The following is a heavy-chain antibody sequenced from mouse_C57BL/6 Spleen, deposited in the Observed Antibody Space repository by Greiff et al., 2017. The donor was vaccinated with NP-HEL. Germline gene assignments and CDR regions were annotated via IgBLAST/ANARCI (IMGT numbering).Heavy chain of an antibody. V-gene: IGHV1-15*01. D-gene: IGHD1-1*01. CDR3: TRSHYYGSSEDWFAY. CDR2: IDPETGGT. J-gene: IGHJ3*01. CDR1: GYTFTDYE. Sequence: VQRVESGAELVRPGASVTLSCKASGYTFTDYEMHWVKQTPVHGLEWIGAIDPETGGTAYNQKFKGKAILTADKSSSTAYMELRSLTSEDSAVYYCTRSHYYGSSEDWFAYWGQGTLVTVSA.